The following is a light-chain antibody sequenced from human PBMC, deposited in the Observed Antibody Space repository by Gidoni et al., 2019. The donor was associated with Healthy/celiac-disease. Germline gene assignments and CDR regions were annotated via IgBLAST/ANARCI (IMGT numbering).Light chain of an antibody. Sequence: DIQMTQSPSSLSASVGDRVTITCRASQSISSYLNWYQQKPGKAPKLLIYAASSLQSGVPSRFSGSGSGTDFTLTISSLQPEDFATYYCQQSYSSAGALEVYTFGQGTKLEIK. CDR2: AAS. CDR1: QSISSY. J-gene: IGKJ2*01. V-gene: IGKV1-39*01. CDR3: QQSYSSAGALEVYT.